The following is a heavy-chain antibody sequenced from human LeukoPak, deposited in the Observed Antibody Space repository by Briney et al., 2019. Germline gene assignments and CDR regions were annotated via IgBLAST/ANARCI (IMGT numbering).Heavy chain of an antibody. D-gene: IGHD3-16*02. J-gene: IGHJ3*01. Sequence: GGSLRLSCAASGFTFSSYGMHWVRQAPGKGLEWVAVISYDGSNKYYADSVKGRFTISRDNSKNTLYLQMNSLRAEDTAVYYCARALLLPIVTTLNEHAFDLWGQGTMVTVSS. V-gene: IGHV3-30*03. CDR2: ISYDGSNK. CDR1: GFTFSSYG. CDR3: ARALLLPIVTTLNEHAFDL.